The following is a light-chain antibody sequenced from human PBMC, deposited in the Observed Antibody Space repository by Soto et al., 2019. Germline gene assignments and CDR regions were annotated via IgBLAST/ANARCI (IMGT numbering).Light chain of an antibody. CDR2: GAS. J-gene: IGKJ4*01. CDR1: QSVSSSS. Sequence: EIVLTQSPGTLSLSPGEGATLSCRASQSVSSSSLAWYQQKPGQAPRLLIYGASSRATGIPDRFSGSGSGTDFTLTISRLEPEDFAVYHCQQYGRSPITFGGGTKVDIK. V-gene: IGKV3-20*01. CDR3: QQYGRSPIT.